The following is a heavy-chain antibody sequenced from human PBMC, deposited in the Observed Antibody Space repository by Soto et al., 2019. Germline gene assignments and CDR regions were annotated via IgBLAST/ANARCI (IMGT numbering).Heavy chain of an antibody. D-gene: IGHD6-13*01. J-gene: IGHJ4*02. CDR3: ARVRGNKQQLVPSPQYYFDY. CDR1: GGSISSYY. Sequence: SETLSLTCTVSGGSISSYYWSWIRQPPGKGLEWIGYIYYSGSTNYNPSLKSRVTISVDTSKNQFSLKLSSVTAADTAVYYCARVRGNKQQLVPSPQYYFDYWGQGTLVTVSS. V-gene: IGHV4-59*01. CDR2: IYYSGST.